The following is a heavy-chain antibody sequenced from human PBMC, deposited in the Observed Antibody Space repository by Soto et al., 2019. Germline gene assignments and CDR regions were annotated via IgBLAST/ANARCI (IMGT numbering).Heavy chain of an antibody. CDR2: IYYSGST. CDR3: ARMRHIVLVPAAIWY. D-gene: IGHD2-2*01. V-gene: IGHV4-39*01. J-gene: IGHJ4*02. Sequence: QLQLQESGPGLVKPSETLSLTCTVSGGSISSSSYYWGWIRQPPGKGLEWIGSIYYSGSTYYNPSLKSRVTISVYTSKNQFTLKLSSVTAADTAVYYCARMRHIVLVPAAIWYWGQGTLVTVSS. CDR1: GGSISSSSYY.